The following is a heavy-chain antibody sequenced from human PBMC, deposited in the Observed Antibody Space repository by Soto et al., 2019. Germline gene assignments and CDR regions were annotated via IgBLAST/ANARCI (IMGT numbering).Heavy chain of an antibody. J-gene: IGHJ4*02. D-gene: IGHD6-19*01. CDR2: ISYDGSNK. CDR3: AKSGQVRSGWLDSDY. CDR1: GFTFSSYG. Sequence: PGGSLRLSCAASGFTFSSYGMHWVRQAPGKGLEWVAVISYDGSNKYYADSVKGRFTISRDNSKNTLYLQMNSLRAEDTAVYYCAKSGQVRSGWLDSDYWGRGTLVTVSS. V-gene: IGHV3-30*18.